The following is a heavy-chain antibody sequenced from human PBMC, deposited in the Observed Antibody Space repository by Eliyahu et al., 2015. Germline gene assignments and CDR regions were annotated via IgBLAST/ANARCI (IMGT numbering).Heavy chain of an antibody. CDR1: GYPFSAHY. CDR3: ASLGGHDGDASSDF. D-gene: IGHD3-16*01. V-gene: IGHV1-2*02. CDR2: INPHSGDT. Sequence: QVQLVQSGAEVKKPGASVKVSCKASGYPFSAHYVHWVRQAPGQGLEWMGWINPHSGDTNYAQSFQGRVTLTRDTSINTAYMQLGRLRSDDTAMYYCASLGGHDGDASSDFWGQGTLVTVSS. J-gene: IGHJ4*02.